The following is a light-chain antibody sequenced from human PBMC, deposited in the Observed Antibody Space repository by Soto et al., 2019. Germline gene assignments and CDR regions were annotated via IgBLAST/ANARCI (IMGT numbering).Light chain of an antibody. V-gene: IGKV3-15*01. Sequence: EIVMTQSQATLSVYPGERATLSCRSSQSINSNLAWYQQKPGQTPRLLIYGASTRATGIPARFSGSGSGTDFTLPISSLQSDDCAVYYCQQYNNWWTFGKGTKVEIK. J-gene: IGKJ1*01. CDR2: GAS. CDR1: QSINSN. CDR3: QQYNNWWT.